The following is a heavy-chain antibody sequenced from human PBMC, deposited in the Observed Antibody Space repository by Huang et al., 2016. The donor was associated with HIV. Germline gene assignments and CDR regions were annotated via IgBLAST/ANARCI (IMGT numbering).Heavy chain of an antibody. CDR3: ARSGDGGKSPMDV. Sequence: QGQLQESGPGLVKPSQTLSLTCTVSGGSIGSGSFYWTWIRQPAGKGLEWIGDIYTIGTTNYNPSLKSRVTISLDTTKKQFSLKRRFVTAADTAVYFCARSGDGGKSPMDVWGKGTTVTVS. CDR2: IYTIGTT. CDR1: GGSIGSGSFY. J-gene: IGHJ6*03. V-gene: IGHV4-61*09. D-gene: IGHD2-15*01.